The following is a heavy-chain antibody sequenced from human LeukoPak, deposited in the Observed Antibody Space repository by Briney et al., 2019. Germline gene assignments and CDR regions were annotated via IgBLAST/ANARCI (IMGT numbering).Heavy chain of an antibody. Sequence: GASVKVSCKASGYSFTNFDINWVRQATGQGLEWMGWMNPNSGNKGYVQKFQGRVTMTMNTSITTAYMELSSLRSEDTAVYYCARGPQWRGDYYYMDVWGRGTTVTVSS. CDR2: MNPNSGNK. J-gene: IGHJ6*03. CDR1: GYSFTNFD. V-gene: IGHV1-8*01. CDR3: ARGPQWRGDYYYMDV. D-gene: IGHD6-19*01.